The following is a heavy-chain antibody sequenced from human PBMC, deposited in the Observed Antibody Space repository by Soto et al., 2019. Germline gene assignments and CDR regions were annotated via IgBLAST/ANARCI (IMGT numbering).Heavy chain of an antibody. V-gene: IGHV1-46*01. Sequence: QMQLVQSGAEVKPPGASVKVSCKASGYTFTNYQIHWVRHAPGQGLEWMGIINPSGGRITYALTFQCSVLMTRDTSTSTLYMALRSLRSEDTAVYYCARDGPPTTTGVGPSYTMDVWGQGTTVTGS. CDR2: INPSGGRI. CDR1: GYTFTNYQ. CDR3: ARDGPPTTTGVGPSYTMDV. J-gene: IGHJ6*02. D-gene: IGHD1-1*01.